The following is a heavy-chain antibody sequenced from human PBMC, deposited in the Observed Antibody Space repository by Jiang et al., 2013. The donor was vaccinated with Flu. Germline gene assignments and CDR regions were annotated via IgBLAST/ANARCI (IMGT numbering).Heavy chain of an antibody. D-gene: IGHD5-24*01. J-gene: IGHJ4*02. CDR1: GFAFSNHP. CDR3: AGWHKEHFDD. V-gene: IGHV3-23*04. Sequence: QLVESGGGLVQPGGSLTLSCAASGFAFSNHPMNWVRQAPGKGLEWVSTINYSGENTHYAESVEGRFTISRDNSKNMLFLHMNNLRAEDTAVYYGAGWHKEHFDDWGQGTMVTVSS. CDR2: INYSGENT.